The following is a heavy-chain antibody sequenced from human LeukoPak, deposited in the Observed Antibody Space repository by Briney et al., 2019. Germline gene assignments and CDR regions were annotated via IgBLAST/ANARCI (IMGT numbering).Heavy chain of an antibody. V-gene: IGHV3-66*01. CDR3: ATLTRSSGHIPNNWYFDL. Sequence: PGGSLRLSWVVSGFTVSPNYMSWVRQAPGKGLVWVSSIYSGGNTYYADSVKGRFTISRDSSKNTLYLQMNSLRAEDTSMYYCATLTRSSGHIPNNWYFDLWGRGTLVTVSS. CDR2: IYSGGNT. J-gene: IGHJ2*01. D-gene: IGHD3-22*01. CDR1: GFTVSPNY.